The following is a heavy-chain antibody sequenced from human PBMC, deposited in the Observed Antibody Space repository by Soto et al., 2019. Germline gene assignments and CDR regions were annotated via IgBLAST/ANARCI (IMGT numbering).Heavy chain of an antibody. J-gene: IGHJ4*02. Sequence: QVQLQESGPGLVKPSDTLSLTCEVSGYSISSRNWWGWIRQPPGKGLGGIGNIYYSGTTYFNPSLKSRVTMSVDTSKNQFSLKLSSVTAVDTAVYYCARNRGETFYPTLALDYWGQGTLVTVSS. CDR1: GYSISSRNW. V-gene: IGHV4-28*01. CDR2: IYYSGTT. CDR3: ARNRGETFYPTLALDY. D-gene: IGHD4-17*01.